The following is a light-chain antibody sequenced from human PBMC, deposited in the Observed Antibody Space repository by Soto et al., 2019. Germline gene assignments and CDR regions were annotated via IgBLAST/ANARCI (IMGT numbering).Light chain of an antibody. CDR2: EAS. J-gene: IGKJ1*01. Sequence: DIQRTQSPSTLSASVGDRVPITCRANQFISTWVAWFQQKPGKAPRLLIHEASALESGVPSRFSGSGSGTEFTLSISSLQRDDFATYYCQFYNSYSWTFGQGTKVDI. CDR1: QFISTW. V-gene: IGKV1-5*01. CDR3: QFYNSYSWT.